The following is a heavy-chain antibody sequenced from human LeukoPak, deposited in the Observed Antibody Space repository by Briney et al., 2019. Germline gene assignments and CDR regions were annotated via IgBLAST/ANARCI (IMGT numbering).Heavy chain of an antibody. V-gene: IGHV3-53*01. CDR3: AGDHDSSDWYVFDY. Sequence: PGGSLRLSCAASGFTVSSKYMSWVRQAPGKGLEWVSVIYSGGSTFYADSVKGRFTISRDNSKNTLFLQMNSLRAEDTAVYYCAGDHDSSDWYVFDYWGQGALVTVSS. CDR2: IYSGGST. CDR1: GFTVSSKY. D-gene: IGHD6-19*01. J-gene: IGHJ4*02.